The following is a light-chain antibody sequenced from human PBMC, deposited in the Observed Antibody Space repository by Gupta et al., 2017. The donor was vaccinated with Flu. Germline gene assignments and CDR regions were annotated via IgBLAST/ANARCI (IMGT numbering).Light chain of an antibody. J-gene: IGKJ2*01. CDR3: QQDNSYYT. CDR2: KAS. CDR1: QSISTW. Sequence: DIQMTQSPSTLSASVGDRVTITCRASQSISTWLAWYQQKPGTAPKLLIYKASTLQSGVPSRFSGSGSGTEFTLTISSLQPVDFATYYCQQDNSYYTFGQGTKLEI. V-gene: IGKV1-5*03.